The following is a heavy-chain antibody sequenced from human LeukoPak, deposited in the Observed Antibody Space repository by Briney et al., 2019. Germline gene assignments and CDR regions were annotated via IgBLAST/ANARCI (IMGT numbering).Heavy chain of an antibody. CDR3: ANGGGAYDVIDY. J-gene: IGHJ4*02. CDR2: IRYDGSNK. Sequence: PGGSLRLSCGASGFTFRSYGMHWVRQAPGKGQEWVAYIRYDGSNKFYTVSVKGRFTISRDNSKNTLYLQMNSLRSEDTGVYYCANGGGAYDVIDYWGQGTLVTVSS. V-gene: IGHV3-30*02. CDR1: GFTFRSYG. D-gene: IGHD3-16*01.